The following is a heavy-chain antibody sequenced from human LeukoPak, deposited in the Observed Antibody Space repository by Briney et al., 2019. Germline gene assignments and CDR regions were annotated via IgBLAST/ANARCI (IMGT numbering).Heavy chain of an antibody. J-gene: IGHJ6*03. CDR2: VTPIFGTA. CDR3: ARVAIFGVVIGYYYYMDV. Sequence: SVKVSCKACGGTFISYAISWVRQAPAQGREGMEGVTPIFGTANYAQKFQGRVTITADESTSTAYMELSNLRSEDTAVYYCARVAIFGVVIGYYYYMDVWGKGTTVTVSS. V-gene: IGHV1-69*13. D-gene: IGHD3-3*01. CDR1: GGTFISYA.